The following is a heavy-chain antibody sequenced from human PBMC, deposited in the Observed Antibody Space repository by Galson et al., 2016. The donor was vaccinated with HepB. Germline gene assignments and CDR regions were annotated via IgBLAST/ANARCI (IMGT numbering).Heavy chain of an antibody. CDR3: ATDVRGGASDI. D-gene: IGHD3-16*01. V-gene: IGHV1-18*01. CDR2: ISGHNGNT. CDR1: GYSFSSYG. J-gene: IGHJ3*02. Sequence: SVKVSCKASGYSFSSYGVSWVRQAPGQGLEWMGWISGHNGNTRYAEKFLGRVTMTTDTPASTAYLELRSLRSDDTAVYYCATDVRGGASDIWGQGTKVTVSS.